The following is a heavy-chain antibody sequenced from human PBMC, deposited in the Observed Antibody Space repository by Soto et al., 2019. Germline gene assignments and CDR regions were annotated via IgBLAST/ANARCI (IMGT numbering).Heavy chain of an antibody. Sequence: CLKISCRTSGSPFMSYLIAWVRQMPGKGLEWMGIIFPSDSDTRYSPSFQGQVTISADRSTSTVFLQWASLKASDTAVYFCARKDKSGYFNWFDPWGQGTLVTVSS. J-gene: IGHJ5*02. V-gene: IGHV5-51*01. CDR1: GSPFMSYL. D-gene: IGHD3-22*01. CDR2: IFPSDSDT. CDR3: ARKDKSGYFNWFDP.